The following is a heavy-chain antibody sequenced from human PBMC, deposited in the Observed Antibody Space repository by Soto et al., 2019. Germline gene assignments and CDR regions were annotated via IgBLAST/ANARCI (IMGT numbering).Heavy chain of an antibody. D-gene: IGHD2-21*01. V-gene: IGHV3-30*18. Sequence: QVQLVESGGGVVQPGRSLRLSCAASGFTFSDYGIHWVRQAPGKGLEWVAVLSNDGNKNYYADSVKGRFTISRDTSKNTLFLQMNSLSAEDTAVYYCAKALVAVVSRVALSATHLDNGGQGTVVTVTS. CDR3: AKALVAVVSRVALSATHLDN. J-gene: IGHJ4*02. CDR2: LSNDGNKN. CDR1: GFTFSDYG.